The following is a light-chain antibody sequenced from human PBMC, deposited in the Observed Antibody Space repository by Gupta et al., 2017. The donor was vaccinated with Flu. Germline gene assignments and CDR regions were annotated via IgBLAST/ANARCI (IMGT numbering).Light chain of an antibody. J-gene: IGKJ4*01. CDR1: QGISSD. V-gene: IGKV1-8*01. Sequence: AVRLTPSPSSFSASTGDRVTITCRASQGISSDLAWYQQKPGKAPKLLIYAASTLQSGVPSRFSGSGSGTEFTLTISCLQSEDFATYYCQQYYSYPLTFGRGTKVEIK. CDR2: AAS. CDR3: QQYYSYPLT.